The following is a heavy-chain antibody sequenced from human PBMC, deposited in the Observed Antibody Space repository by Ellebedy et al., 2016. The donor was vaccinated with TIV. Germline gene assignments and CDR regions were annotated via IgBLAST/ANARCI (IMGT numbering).Heavy chain of an antibody. Sequence: SETLSLTXAVSGASFNDFYWSWVRQPPGKGLEWIGEIFYNGNTNYNPSLKGRVNMSVDTSKKQFSLSLTSVTAADTAVYFCATKRRYGDYKRIFDYWGQGILVTVSS. CDR3: ATKRRYGDYKRIFDY. J-gene: IGHJ4*02. D-gene: IGHD4-17*01. CDR2: IFYNGNT. V-gene: IGHV4-34*12. CDR1: GASFNDFY.